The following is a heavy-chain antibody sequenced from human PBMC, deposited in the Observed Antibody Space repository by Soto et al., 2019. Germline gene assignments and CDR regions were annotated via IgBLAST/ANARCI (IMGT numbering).Heavy chain of an antibody. CDR2: VSGGGDRT. CDR3: AKDANDILTGWSFEAFDI. D-gene: IGHD3-9*01. V-gene: IGHV3-23*01. Sequence: EVQLLESGGGLVQPGGSLRLSCAASGFTFSTYAMTWVRQAPGKGLEWVSGVSGGGDRTYYADSVKGRFTISRDKSKNALYLQMNSLRAEDTAVYYCAKDANDILTGWSFEAFDIWGQGSLVTVSS. CDR1: GFTFSTYA. J-gene: IGHJ3*02.